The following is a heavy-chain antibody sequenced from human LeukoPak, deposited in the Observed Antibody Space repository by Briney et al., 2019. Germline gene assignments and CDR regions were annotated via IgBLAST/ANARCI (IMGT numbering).Heavy chain of an antibody. D-gene: IGHD3-22*01. CDR1: GFTFSSYG. V-gene: IGHV3-30*02. J-gene: IGHJ4*02. CDR2: IRYDGSNK. Sequence: PGGSLRLSCAASGFTFSSYGMHWVRQAPGKGLEWVAFIRYDGSNKYYADSVKGRFTISRDNAKNSLYLQMNSLRAEDTAVYYCARAFEGRDSSGWSTYYYDSSGYYPLDYWGQGTLVTVSS. CDR3: ARAFEGRDSSGWSTYYYDSSGYYPLDY.